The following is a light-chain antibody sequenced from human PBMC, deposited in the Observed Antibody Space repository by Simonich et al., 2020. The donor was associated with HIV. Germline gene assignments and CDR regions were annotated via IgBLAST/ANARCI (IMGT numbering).Light chain of an antibody. CDR2: LGS. J-gene: IGKJ5*01. CDR1: QSLLHSIGYNY. Sequence: DIVMTQSPLSLPVTPVEPASISCRSSQSLLHSIGYNYLDWYLQKQGQSPQLLIYLGSNRASGVPDRFSGSGSGTDFTLKISRVEAEDVGVYYCMQALQTPITFGQGTRLEIK. CDR3: MQALQTPIT. V-gene: IGKV2-28*01.